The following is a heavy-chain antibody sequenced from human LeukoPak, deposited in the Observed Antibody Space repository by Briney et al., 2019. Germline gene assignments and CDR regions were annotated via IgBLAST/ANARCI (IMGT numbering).Heavy chain of an antibody. CDR3: ARVRDYGGNSDAFDI. V-gene: IGHV1-18*01. CDR2: ISTYIGNT. D-gene: IGHD4-23*01. Sequence: ASVKVSCKASGGTFSSYAINWVRQAPGQGLEWMGWISTYIGNTNYAQKLQGRVTMTTDTSTSTAYMELRSLRSDDTAVYYCARVRDYGGNSDAFDIWGQGTMVTVPS. J-gene: IGHJ3*02. CDR1: GGTFSSYA.